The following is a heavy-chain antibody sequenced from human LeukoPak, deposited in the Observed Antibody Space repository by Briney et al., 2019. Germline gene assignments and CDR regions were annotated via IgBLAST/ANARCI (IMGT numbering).Heavy chain of an antibody. CDR3: ARGSYDVLTGYSTLGEY. J-gene: IGHJ4*02. D-gene: IGHD3-9*01. CDR2: IYHSGTT. V-gene: IGHV4-59*08. CDR1: GGSVSGHY. Sequence: SETLSLTCTVSGGSVSGHYWSWLRQPPGKGLEWIGYIYHSGTTNYNPSLMSRVTMSVDTSKNQFSLKLTSVTAADTAVYYCARGSYDVLTGYSTLGEYWGQGTLVTVSS.